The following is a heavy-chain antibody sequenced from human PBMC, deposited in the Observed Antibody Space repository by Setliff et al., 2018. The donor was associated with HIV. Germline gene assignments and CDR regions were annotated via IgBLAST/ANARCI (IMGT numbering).Heavy chain of an antibody. CDR2: ITADSKII. CDR1: GFTFSRYS. D-gene: IGHD6-6*01. CDR3: ARDFYSSTSGAVPD. V-gene: IGHV3-48*01. J-gene: IGHJ6*02. Sequence: PGGSLRLSCTASGFTFSRYSMNWVRQAPGKGLEWVAYITADSKIISYADSVKGRFTISRDNSKNTLYLQMNNLRVEDTAVYYCARDFYSSTSGAVPDWGQGTAVTVSS.